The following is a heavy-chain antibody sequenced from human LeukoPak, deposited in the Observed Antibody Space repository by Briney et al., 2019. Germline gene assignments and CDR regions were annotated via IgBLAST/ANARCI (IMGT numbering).Heavy chain of an antibody. J-gene: IGHJ6*02. D-gene: IGHD1-1*01. CDR3: VGGGTSVAGMDV. V-gene: IGHV6-1*01. Sequence: PSQTLSLTCVISGDSVSSNSAAWNWIRQSPSRGLEWLGRTYYRSEWFHDYAVSVKSRMIINPDTSKNQFSLQLNSVTPEDTAIYYCVGGGTSVAGMDVWVQGTTVTVSS. CDR2: TYYRSEWFH. CDR1: GDSVSSNSAA.